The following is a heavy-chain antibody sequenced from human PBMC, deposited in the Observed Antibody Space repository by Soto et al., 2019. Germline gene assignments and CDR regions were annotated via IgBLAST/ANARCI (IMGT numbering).Heavy chain of an antibody. Sequence: GESLKISCKGSGYSFTSYWIGWVRQMPGKGLEWMGIIYPGDSDTRYSPSFQGQVTISADKSISTAYLQWGSLKASDTAMYYCAREYYDFWSGYRRFDYWGQGTLVTVSS. D-gene: IGHD3-3*01. V-gene: IGHV5-51*01. J-gene: IGHJ4*02. CDR2: IYPGDSDT. CDR1: GYSFTSYW. CDR3: AREYYDFWSGYRRFDY.